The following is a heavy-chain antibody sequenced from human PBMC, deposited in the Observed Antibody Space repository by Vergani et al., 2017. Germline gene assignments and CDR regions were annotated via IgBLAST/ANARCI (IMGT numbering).Heavy chain of an antibody. V-gene: IGHV4-31*03. Sequence: QVQLQESGPGLVKPSQTLSLICTVSGGSISSGGYYWSWIRQHPGKGLEWIGYLYYSGSTYYNPSLKSRVNISVDTSKNKFSLKLSSVTAADTAVYYCARDYPRWAGRNYMDVWGKGTTVTVSS. J-gene: IGHJ6*03. CDR1: GGSISSGGYY. CDR2: LYYSGST. CDR3: ARDYPRWAGRNYMDV. D-gene: IGHD4-23*01.